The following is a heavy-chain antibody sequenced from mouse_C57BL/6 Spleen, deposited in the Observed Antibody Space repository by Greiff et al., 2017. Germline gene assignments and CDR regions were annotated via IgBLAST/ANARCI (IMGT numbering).Heavy chain of an antibody. CDR3: ARTGPYYYAMDD. V-gene: IGHV3-1*01. D-gene: IGHD4-1*01. J-gene: IGHJ4*01. CDR2: ISYSGST. CDR1: GYSITSGYD. Sequence: DVQLVESGPGMVKPSQSLSLTCTVTGYSITSGYDWHWIRHFPGNKLEWMGYISYSGSTNYNPSLKSRISITHDTSKNHFFLKLNSVTTEDTATYYCARTGPYYYAMDDWGQGTSVTVSS.